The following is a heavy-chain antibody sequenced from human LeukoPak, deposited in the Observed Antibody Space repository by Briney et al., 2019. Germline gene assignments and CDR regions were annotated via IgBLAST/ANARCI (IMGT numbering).Heavy chain of an antibody. CDR1: GYTFTGYY. CDR3: ARFVSDSSGYYSDY. J-gene: IGHJ4*02. CDR2: VNPNSGGT. D-gene: IGHD3-22*01. V-gene: IGHV1-2*02. Sequence: ASVKVSCKASGYTFTGYYMHWVRQAPGQGLEWMGWVNPNSGGTNYAQKFQGRVTMTRDTSISTAYMELSRLRSDDTAVYYCARFVSDSSGYYSDYWGQGTLVTVSS.